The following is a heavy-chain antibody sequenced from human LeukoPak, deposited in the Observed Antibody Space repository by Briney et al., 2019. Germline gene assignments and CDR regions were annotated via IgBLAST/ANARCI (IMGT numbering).Heavy chain of an antibody. CDR3: ARTWIQLWLLYY. V-gene: IGHV4-39*01. Sequence: SETLSLTCTVSGGSISSSSYYWGWVRQPPGKGLEWIGSIYYSGSTYYNPSLKSRVTISVDTSKNQFSLKLSSVTAADTAVYYCARTWIQLWLLYYWGQGTLVTVSS. J-gene: IGHJ4*02. CDR1: GGSISSSSYY. D-gene: IGHD5-18*01. CDR2: IYYSGST.